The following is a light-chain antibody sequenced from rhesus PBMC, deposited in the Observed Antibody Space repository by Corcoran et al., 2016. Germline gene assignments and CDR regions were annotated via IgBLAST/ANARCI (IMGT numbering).Light chain of an antibody. CDR1: QGISSC. J-gene: IGKJ4*01. V-gene: IGKV1S6*01. CDR3: QRRNSDPT. Sequence: DIQMTQSPSSLSASVGDTATIPCRASQGISSCLAWYQQKPGKAPKHLINKASSLQRGDPSRVSGSGSVTDFPLTLSSLQSEDCATYYCQRRNSDPTFGEGAKVEVK. CDR2: KAS.